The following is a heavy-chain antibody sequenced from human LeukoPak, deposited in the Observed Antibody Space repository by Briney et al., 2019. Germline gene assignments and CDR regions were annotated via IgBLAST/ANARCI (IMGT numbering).Heavy chain of an antibody. D-gene: IGHD2-15*01. CDR1: GYTLTELS. CDR2: FDPEDGET. Sequence: ASVKVSCKVSGYTLTELSMHWVRQAPGKGREWMGGFDPEDGETIYAQKFQGRGTMTEDTSTDTAYMELSSLRSEDTAVYYCATGVLFGVVVVAATLDYWGQGTLVTVSS. V-gene: IGHV1-24*01. CDR3: ATGVLFGVVVVAATLDY. J-gene: IGHJ4*02.